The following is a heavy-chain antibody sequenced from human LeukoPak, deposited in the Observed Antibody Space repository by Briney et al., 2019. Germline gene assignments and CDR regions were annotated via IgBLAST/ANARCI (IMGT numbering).Heavy chain of an antibody. CDR3: AKGQYYDFWSGYYLPYYYYMDV. CDR1: GFTFSSYA. J-gene: IGHJ6*03. V-gene: IGHV3-23*01. D-gene: IGHD3-3*01. CDR2: ISGSGGST. Sequence: PGGSLRLSCAASGFTFSSYAMSWVRQAPGKGLEWVSAISGSGGSTYYADSVKGRFTISRDNSKNTLYLQMNSLRAEDTAVYYCAKGQYYDFWSGYYLPYYYYMDVWGKGTTVTVSS.